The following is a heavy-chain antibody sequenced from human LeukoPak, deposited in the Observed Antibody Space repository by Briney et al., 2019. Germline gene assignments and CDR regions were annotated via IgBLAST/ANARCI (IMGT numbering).Heavy chain of an antibody. V-gene: IGHV3-30*02. D-gene: IGHD4-17*01. J-gene: IGHJ4*02. CDR1: GFTFSSYG. CDR3: AKGGYGDYEGFDY. Sequence: GGSLRLSCAASGFTFSSYGMHWIRQAPGKGLEWVAFIRYDGSNKYYADSVKGRFTISRDNSKNTLYLQMNSLRAEDTAVYYCAKGGYGDYEGFDYWGQGTLVTVSS. CDR2: IRYDGSNK.